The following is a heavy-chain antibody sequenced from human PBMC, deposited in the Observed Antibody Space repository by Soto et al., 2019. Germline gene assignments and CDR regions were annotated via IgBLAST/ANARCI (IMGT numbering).Heavy chain of an antibody. J-gene: IGHJ4*02. Sequence: QVQLVESGGGVVQPGRSLRLSCAASGFPFTTYGMHWVREGPGKGLEWVAVISYDGSNRYYADSGKGRFTISRDNSKNTVYLQMNSLRPEDTALYYCVGGQYYFDSRGQGTLVTVSS. CDR3: VGGQYYFDS. V-gene: IGHV3-30*03. CDR1: GFPFTTYG. CDR2: ISYDGSNR. D-gene: IGHD3-10*01.